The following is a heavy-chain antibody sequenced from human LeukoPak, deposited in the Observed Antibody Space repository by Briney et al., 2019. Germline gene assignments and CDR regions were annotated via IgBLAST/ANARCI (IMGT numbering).Heavy chain of an antibody. CDR3: ARGYDRNGYQSRGFDY. CDR1: GGPISSGSFY. V-gene: IGHV4-61*02. CDR2: IYPSGDS. D-gene: IGHD3-22*01. J-gene: IGHJ4*02. Sequence: SETLSLTCTVSGGPISSGSFYWSWIRQTAGKGLEWIGRIYPSGDSQYSPSFRSRATISLDTRNQFSLKLSSVTAEDTAVYFCARGYDRNGYQSRGFDYWGQGALVNVSS.